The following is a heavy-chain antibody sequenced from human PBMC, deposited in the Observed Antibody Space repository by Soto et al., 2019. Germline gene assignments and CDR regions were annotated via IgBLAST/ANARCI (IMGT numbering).Heavy chain of an antibody. D-gene: IGHD3-3*01. V-gene: IGHV1-8*01. CDR3: ARGPTLYDFWSGYARYMDV. CDR1: GYTFTSYD. CDR2: MNPNSGNT. J-gene: IGHJ6*03. Sequence: ASVKVSCKASGYTFTSYDINWVRQATGQGLEWMGWMNPNSGNTGYAQKFQGRVTMTRNTSISTAYMELSSLRSEDTAVYYCARGPTLYDFWSGYARYMDVWGKGTTVTVSS.